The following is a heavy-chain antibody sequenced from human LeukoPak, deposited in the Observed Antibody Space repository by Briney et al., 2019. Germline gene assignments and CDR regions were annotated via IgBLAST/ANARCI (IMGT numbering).Heavy chain of an antibody. Sequence: ASVTVSCKASGYTFTGYYMHWVRQAPGQGLEWMGWINPNSGGTNYAQKFQGRVTMTRDTSISTAYMELSRLRSDDTAVYYCARLVVVVAATDDYWGQGTLVTVSS. CDR2: INPNSGGT. CDR1: GYTFTGYY. J-gene: IGHJ4*02. D-gene: IGHD2-15*01. CDR3: ARLVVVVAATDDY. V-gene: IGHV1-2*02.